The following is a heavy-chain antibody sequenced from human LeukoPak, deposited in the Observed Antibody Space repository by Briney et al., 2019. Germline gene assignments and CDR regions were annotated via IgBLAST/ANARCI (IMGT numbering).Heavy chain of an antibody. Sequence: GGSLRLSCAASEFSVGSNYMTWVRQAPGKGLEWVSLIYSGGSTYYADSVKGRFTISRDNSKNTLYLQMNSLRAEDTAVYYCARVSNYYYYYYVDVWGKGTTVTVSS. V-gene: IGHV3-66*01. CDR1: EFSVGSNY. CDR3: ARVSNYYYYYYVDV. J-gene: IGHJ6*03. CDR2: IYSGGST. D-gene: IGHD5/OR15-5a*01.